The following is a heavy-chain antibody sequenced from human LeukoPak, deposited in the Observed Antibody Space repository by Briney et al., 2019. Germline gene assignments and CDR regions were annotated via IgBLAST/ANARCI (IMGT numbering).Heavy chain of an antibody. CDR2: ISGSGGST. V-gene: IGHV3-23*01. CDR3: AKAPRQYSSSWYNY. J-gene: IGHJ4*02. CDR1: GFTFSSYA. Sequence: GGSLRLSCAASGFTFSSYAMSWVRQAPGKGLEWVSAISGSGGSTYYADSVKGRFTISRDNSKNTLYLQMNSLRAEDTAVYYCAKAPRQYSSSWYNYWGQGTLVTVSS. D-gene: IGHD6-13*01.